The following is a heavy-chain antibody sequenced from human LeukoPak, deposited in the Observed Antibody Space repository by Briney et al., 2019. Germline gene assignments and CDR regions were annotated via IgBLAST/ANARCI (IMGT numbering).Heavy chain of an antibody. CDR2: VFKSGTT. CDR3: ASGISVDPDTFDI. D-gene: IGHD6-19*01. Sequence: SETLSLICTVSNGSFGLHFWSWIRQSPEKGLEWIGYVFKSGTTHYSPSLKRRVTISLDTSKSHLSLKLTSVTAADTAVYYCASGISVDPDTFDIWGPGTMVIVSP. V-gene: IGHV4-59*08. CDR1: NGSFGLHF. J-gene: IGHJ3*02.